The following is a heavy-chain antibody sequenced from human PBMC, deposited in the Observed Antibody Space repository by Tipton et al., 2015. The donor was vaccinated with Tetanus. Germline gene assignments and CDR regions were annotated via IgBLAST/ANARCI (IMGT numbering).Heavy chain of an antibody. CDR2: IYYTGNT. J-gene: IGHJ4*02. CDR3: ARGLDAYKCGNN. CDR1: GGSIRSGGYY. Sequence: TLSLTCTVSGGSIRSGGYYWSWIRHHPVNGLEWILYIYYTGNTYYNPSLKSRVTISVDTSNNQLSLKLSSVTAADTGVYYCARGLDAYKCGNNWGQGTLVTVSS. V-gene: IGHV4-31*03. D-gene: IGHD5-24*01.